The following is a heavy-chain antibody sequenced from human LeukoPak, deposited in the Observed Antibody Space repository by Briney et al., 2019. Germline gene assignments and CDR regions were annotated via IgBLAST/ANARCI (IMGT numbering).Heavy chain of an antibody. J-gene: IGHJ4*02. Sequence: GGSLRLSCAASGFTFSSYSMNWVRQAPGKGLEWVSSISSSSSYIYYADSVKGRFTISRDNAKNSLYLQMNNLRAEDTAVYYCARDLSSSGWYYFDYWGQGALVTVSS. V-gene: IGHV3-21*01. CDR2: ISSSSSYI. CDR1: GFTFSSYS. D-gene: IGHD6-19*01. CDR3: ARDLSSSGWYYFDY.